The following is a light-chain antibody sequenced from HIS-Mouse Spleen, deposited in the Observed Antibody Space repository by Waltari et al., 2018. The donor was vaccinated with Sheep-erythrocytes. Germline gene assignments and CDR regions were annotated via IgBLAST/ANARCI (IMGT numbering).Light chain of an antibody. CDR3: QQSYSTPQFT. J-gene: IGKJ3*01. CDR1: QSISSY. Sequence: DIQMTQSPSSLSASVGDRVTITCRASQSISSYLNWYQQKPGKAPKLLIYAASSLQSGVPSRFSGSGSETHFTLTISTLQPEDFATYYCQQSYSTPQFTFGPGTKVDIK. V-gene: IGKV1-39*01. CDR2: AAS.